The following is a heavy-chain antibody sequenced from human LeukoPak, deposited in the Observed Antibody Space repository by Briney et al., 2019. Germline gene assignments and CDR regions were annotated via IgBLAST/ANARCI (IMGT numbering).Heavy chain of an antibody. D-gene: IGHD6-13*01. J-gene: IGHJ4*02. CDR2: INPSGGST. CDR3: ARDVRIAAAGMRSYFDY. Sequence: ASVKVSCKASGYTFTSYYMHWVRQAPGQGLEWMGIINPSGGSTSYAQKFQGRVTMTRDTSTSTVYMELSSLRSEGTAVYYCARDVRIAAAGMRSYFDYWGQGTLVTVSS. V-gene: IGHV1-46*01. CDR1: GYTFTSYY.